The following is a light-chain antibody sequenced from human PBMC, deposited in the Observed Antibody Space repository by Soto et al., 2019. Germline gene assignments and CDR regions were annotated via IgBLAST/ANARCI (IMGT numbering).Light chain of an antibody. CDR1: QSFRGL. Sequence: EVVLTQSPVTLSLSPGERATLSCRSSQSFRGLLAWYQQKPGQAPRLLIYDASNRATGIPARFSGSGSGTDFTLTISSLQSEDFAVYYCQQYNNWPPITFGQGTRLE. J-gene: IGKJ5*01. V-gene: IGKV3-11*01. CDR3: QQYNNWPPIT. CDR2: DAS.